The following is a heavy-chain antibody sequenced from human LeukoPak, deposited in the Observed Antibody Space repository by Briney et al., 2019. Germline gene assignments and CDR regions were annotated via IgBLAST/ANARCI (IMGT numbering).Heavy chain of an antibody. D-gene: IGHD1-1*01. Sequence: GGSLRLSCAASGFTFSSYSMNWVRQAPGKGLGWVSSISSSSSYIYYADSVKGRFTISADKAKNSLYLQMNSLRVEDTAVYYCARDHNYAFDNWGQGTLVSVAS. V-gene: IGHV3-21*01. CDR2: ISSSSSYI. CDR3: ARDHNYAFDN. J-gene: IGHJ4*02. CDR1: GFTFSSYS.